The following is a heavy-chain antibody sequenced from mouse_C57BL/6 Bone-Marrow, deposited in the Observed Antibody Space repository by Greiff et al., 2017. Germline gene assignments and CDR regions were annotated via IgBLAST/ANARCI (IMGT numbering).Heavy chain of an antibody. CDR3: ARFDDSFAY. Sequence: EVQLQQSGPELVKPGASVKIPCKASGYTFTDYNMDWVKQSHGKSLEWIGDINPNNGGTNYNQKFKGKATLTVDKSSSTAYMELRSLTSEDTAVYYCARFDDSFAYWGQGTLVTVSA. D-gene: IGHD2-4*01. V-gene: IGHV1-18*01. CDR2: INPNNGGT. CDR1: GYTFTDYN. J-gene: IGHJ3*01.